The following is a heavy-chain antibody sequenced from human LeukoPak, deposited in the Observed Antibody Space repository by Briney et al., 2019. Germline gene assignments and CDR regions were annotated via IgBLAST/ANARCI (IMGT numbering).Heavy chain of an antibody. CDR2: IIGSGRST. CDR3: ARGRTSGLVDAFDI. V-gene: IGHV3-23*01. Sequence: GGSLRLSCAASGFTFSSYAMTWVRQAPGKGLEWVSAIIGSGRSTYYADSVKGRFTISRDNSKNTLYLQMNSRTAECTAVYYCARGRTSGLVDAFDIWGQGTLVTVSS. J-gene: IGHJ3*02. D-gene: IGHD1-26*01. CDR1: GFTFSSYA.